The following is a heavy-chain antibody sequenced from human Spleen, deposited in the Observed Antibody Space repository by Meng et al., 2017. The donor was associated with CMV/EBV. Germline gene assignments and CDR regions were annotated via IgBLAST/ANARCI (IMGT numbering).Heavy chain of an antibody. CDR1: GFTFSSYA. J-gene: IGHJ4*02. Sequence: GESLKISCAASGFTFSSYAMSWVRQAPGKGLEWVSAISGSGGSTYYADSVKGRFTISRDNSKNTLYLQMSSLRAEDTAVYYCAKDLVATIIRSSWYFYYWGQGTLVTVSS. CDR3: AKDLVATIIRSSWYFYY. V-gene: IGHV3-23*01. D-gene: IGHD5-12*01. CDR2: ISGSGGST.